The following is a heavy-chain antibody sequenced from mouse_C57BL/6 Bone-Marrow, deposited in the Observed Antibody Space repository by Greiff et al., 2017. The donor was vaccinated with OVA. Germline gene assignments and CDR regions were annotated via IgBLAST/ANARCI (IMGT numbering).Heavy chain of an antibody. Sequence: QVQLQQPGAELVRPGTSVKLSCKASGYTFTSYWMHWVKQRPGQGLEWIGVIDPSDSYTNYNQKFKGKATLTVDTSSSTAYMQLSSLTSEDSAVYYCVRTGAMDYWGQGTSVTVSS. CDR2: IDPSDSYT. CDR1: GYTFTSYW. V-gene: IGHV1-59*01. CDR3: VRTGAMDY. J-gene: IGHJ4*01.